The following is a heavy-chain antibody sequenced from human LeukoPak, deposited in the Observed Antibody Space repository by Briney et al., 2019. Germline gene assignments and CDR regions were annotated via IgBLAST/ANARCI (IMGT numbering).Heavy chain of an antibody. CDR1: GGSISSFY. J-gene: IGHJ3*02. D-gene: IGHD4-23*01. Sequence: TLSLTCTVSGGSISSFYWSWIRQPPGKALEWLARIDWDDDKYYSTSLKTRLTISKDTSKNQVVLTMTNMDPVDTATYYCARIRLRAVEAFDIWGQGTMVTVSS. V-gene: IGHV2-70*11. CDR2: IDWDDDK. CDR3: ARIRLRAVEAFDI.